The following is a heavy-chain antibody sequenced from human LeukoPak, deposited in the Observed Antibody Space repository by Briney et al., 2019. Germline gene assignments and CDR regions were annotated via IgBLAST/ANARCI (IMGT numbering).Heavy chain of an antibody. D-gene: IGHD6-13*01. Sequence: WASVKVSCKASGYIFTSYGISWVRQAPGQGLEWMGWISAYNGNTNYAQKLQGGVTMTTDTSTSTAYMELRSLRSDDTAVYYCARIRRYSSIWYNWFDPWGQGTLVTVSS. CDR2: ISAYNGNT. CDR1: GYIFTSYG. J-gene: IGHJ5*02. CDR3: ARIRRYSSIWYNWFDP. V-gene: IGHV1-18*01.